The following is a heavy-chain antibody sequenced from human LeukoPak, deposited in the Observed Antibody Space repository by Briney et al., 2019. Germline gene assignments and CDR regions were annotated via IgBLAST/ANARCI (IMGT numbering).Heavy chain of an antibody. D-gene: IGHD2-15*01. V-gene: IGHV3-30*14. Sequence: GGSLRLSCAASGFTFSSYAMHWVRQAPGKGLEWVAVISYDGSNKYYADSVKGRFTISRDNSKNTLYLQMNSLRAEDSAVYYCARGMAIAATPHYWGQGTLVTVSS. J-gene: IGHJ4*02. CDR1: GFTFSSYA. CDR3: ARGMAIAATPHY. CDR2: ISYDGSNK.